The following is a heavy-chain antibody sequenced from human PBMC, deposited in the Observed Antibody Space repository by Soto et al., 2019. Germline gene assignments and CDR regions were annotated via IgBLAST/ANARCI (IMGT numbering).Heavy chain of an antibody. CDR1: GGSISSYY. Sequence: ETLSLTCTVSGGSISSYYWSWIRQPPGKGLEWIGYIYYSGSTNYNPSLKSRVTISIDTSKNQFSLKLSSVTAADTAVYYCARALYYDFWSGSYHPYYFDSWGQGTLVTV. D-gene: IGHD3-3*01. CDR3: ARALYYDFWSGSYHPYYFDS. V-gene: IGHV4-59*08. J-gene: IGHJ4*02. CDR2: IYYSGST.